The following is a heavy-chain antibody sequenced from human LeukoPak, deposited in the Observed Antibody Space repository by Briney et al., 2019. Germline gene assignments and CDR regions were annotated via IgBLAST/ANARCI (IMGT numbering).Heavy chain of an antibody. Sequence: PGGSLRLSCAASGFTFGNYAMNWVRQAPGNGLEWVSSISGSGGSTYYADSVKGRFTISRDNSKNTLYLQMNSLRAEDTAVYYCAKGPTRNYYGSGIQFDYWGQGTLVTVSS. CDR1: GFTFGNYA. V-gene: IGHV3-23*01. J-gene: IGHJ4*02. D-gene: IGHD3-10*01. CDR2: ISGSGGST. CDR3: AKGPTRNYYGSGIQFDY.